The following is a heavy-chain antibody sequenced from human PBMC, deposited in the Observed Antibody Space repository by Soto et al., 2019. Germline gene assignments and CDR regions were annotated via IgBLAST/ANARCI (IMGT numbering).Heavy chain of an antibody. J-gene: IGHJ4*02. D-gene: IGHD1-26*01. CDR1: GFTFSSYA. CDR3: ARRGSGSYYDY. Sequence: EVQLLESGGGLVQPGGSLRLSCAASGFTFSSYAMRWVRQAPVKGLEWVSAFSGSGGSTYYADSVKGRFTISRDNSKNTLYLQMNGLRAEDTAVYYCARRGSGSYYDYWGQGTLVTVSS. CDR2: FSGSGGST. V-gene: IGHV3-23*01.